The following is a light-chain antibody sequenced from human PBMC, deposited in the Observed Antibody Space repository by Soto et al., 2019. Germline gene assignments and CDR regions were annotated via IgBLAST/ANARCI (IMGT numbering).Light chain of an antibody. CDR2: AAS. Sequence: DIQMTQSPSSLSAFVGDTVTITCRASQDISNFLAWYQQKPGKVPKLLIYAASTLQSGVPSRFSGSGSGTDFTLTISSLQPEDVATYYCQKFKIALFIFGGGTKVEMK. V-gene: IGKV1-27*01. CDR1: QDISNF. J-gene: IGKJ4*01. CDR3: QKFKIALFI.